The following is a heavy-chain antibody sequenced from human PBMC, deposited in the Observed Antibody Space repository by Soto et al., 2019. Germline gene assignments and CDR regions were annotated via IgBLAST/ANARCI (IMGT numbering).Heavy chain of an antibody. V-gene: IGHV3-48*01. J-gene: IGHJ5*02. Sequence: HPGGSLRLSCAASGLTFSSYSMNWVRQAPGKGLEWVSYISSSSSTIYYADSVKGRFTISRDNAKNSLYLQMNSLRAEDTAVYYCASLNGRVVVSQFDPWGQGTLVTVSS. D-gene: IGHD2-15*01. CDR1: GLTFSSYS. CDR2: ISSSSSTI. CDR3: ASLNGRVVVSQFDP.